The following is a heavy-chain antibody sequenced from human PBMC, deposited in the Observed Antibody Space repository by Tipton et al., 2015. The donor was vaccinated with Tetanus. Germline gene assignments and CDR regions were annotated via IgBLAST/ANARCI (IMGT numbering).Heavy chain of an antibody. CDR2: INNDGSST. CDR1: GFTFSSDW. J-gene: IGHJ6*02. CDR3: AKAFVYYSGMDV. V-gene: IGHV3-74*01. Sequence: SLRLSCAASGFTFSSDWMHWVRQVPGKGLVWVSRINNDGSSTNYADSVKGRFTISRDNAKNTLYLQMNNLRDEDTAIYYCAKAFVYYSGMDVWGQGTTVIVSS. D-gene: IGHD1-26*01.